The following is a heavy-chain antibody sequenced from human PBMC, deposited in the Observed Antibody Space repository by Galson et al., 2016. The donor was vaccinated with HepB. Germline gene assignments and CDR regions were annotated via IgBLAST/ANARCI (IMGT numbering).Heavy chain of an antibody. CDR3: ARELVHDYFDY. D-gene: IGHD6-13*01. V-gene: IGHV4-4*02. CDR2: IYHNGIT. J-gene: IGHJ4*02. CDR1: GGSITSSTW. Sequence: SETLSLTCAVSGGSITSSTWWSWVRQPPGKGLEWIGEIYHNGITNYNPSLKSRLTISVDKSKNQFSLKLSSVVAADTAVYYCARELVHDYFDYWGQGTLVTVSS.